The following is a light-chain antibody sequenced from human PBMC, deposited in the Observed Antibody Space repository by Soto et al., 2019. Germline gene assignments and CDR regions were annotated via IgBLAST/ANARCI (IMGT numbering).Light chain of an antibody. V-gene: IGLV2-23*01. CDR3: CSYAGSIYVV. Sequence: QPASVSGSPGQSITISCTGTSSDVGSYNLVSWYQQHPGKAPKLMIYEGSKRPSGVSNRFSGSKSGNTASLTISGLQAEDEADYYCCSYAGSIYVVFGGGTKVTVL. CDR2: EGS. J-gene: IGLJ2*01. CDR1: SSDVGSYNL.